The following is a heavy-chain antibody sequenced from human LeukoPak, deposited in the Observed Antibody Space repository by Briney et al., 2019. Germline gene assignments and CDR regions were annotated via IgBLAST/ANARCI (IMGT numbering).Heavy chain of an antibody. CDR2: INRDGSST. Sequence: GGSLRLSCAVSGFTFSNYWMYWVRQAPGKRLVWVARINRDGSSTTYADSVEGRFTISRDNTKSVLHLQMHSLRVDDSAVYFCTRTTTTADWYFDLWGRGTLVTVSS. CDR1: GFTFSNYW. V-gene: IGHV3-74*01. J-gene: IGHJ2*01. CDR3: TRTTTTADWYFDL. D-gene: IGHD1-1*01.